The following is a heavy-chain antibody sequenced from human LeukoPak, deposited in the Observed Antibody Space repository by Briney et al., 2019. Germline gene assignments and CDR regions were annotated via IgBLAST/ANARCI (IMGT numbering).Heavy chain of an antibody. CDR2: INTNIGGT. V-gene: IGHV1-2*02. J-gene: IGHJ4*02. CDR3: ARNWEL. CDR1: GDIFSIYY. Sequence: ASVKVSCKVSGDIFSIYYIQWVRQAPGEGLEWVGWINTNIGGTNSAPKFQGRVSMTTDTSISTAYLELTRLTSDDTAIYYCARNWELWGQGTLVTVSS. D-gene: IGHD1-26*01.